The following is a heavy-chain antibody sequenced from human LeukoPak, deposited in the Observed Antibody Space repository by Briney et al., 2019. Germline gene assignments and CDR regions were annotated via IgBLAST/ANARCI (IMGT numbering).Heavy chain of an antibody. Sequence: GGSLRLSCAASGFTFSDYYMSWIRQAPGKGLEWVSYISSSGSTIYYADSVKGRFTISRDNAKNSLYLQMNSLRAEDTAVYYCARAYYDFWSGYIPDPWGQGTLVTVSS. CDR1: GFTFSDYY. D-gene: IGHD3-3*01. CDR3: ARAYYDFWSGYIPDP. V-gene: IGHV3-11*04. J-gene: IGHJ5*02. CDR2: ISSSGSTI.